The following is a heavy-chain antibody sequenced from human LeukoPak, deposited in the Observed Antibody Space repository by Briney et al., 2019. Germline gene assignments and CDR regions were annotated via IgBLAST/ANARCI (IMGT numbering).Heavy chain of an antibody. CDR2: IDPSDSYT. Sequence: GESLKIFCRGSGYSFTSYWISWVRQMPGKGLEWMGRIDPSDSYTNYSPSFQGHVTISADKSISTVYLQWSSLKASDTAMYYCARHSAGIVVAGKWGQGTLVTVSS. CDR3: ARHSAGIVVAGK. J-gene: IGHJ4*02. CDR1: GYSFTSYW. D-gene: IGHD6-19*01. V-gene: IGHV5-10-1*01.